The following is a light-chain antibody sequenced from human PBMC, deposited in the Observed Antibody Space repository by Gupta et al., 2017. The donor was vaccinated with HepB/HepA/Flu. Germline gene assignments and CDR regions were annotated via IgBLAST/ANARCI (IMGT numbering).Light chain of an antibody. J-gene: IGLJ1*01. Sequence: QSALTPPPSASGSPGQSVTISCTGSNSDVGHSDFVSWYQQYPGKPPRLIIFEVYKRPSGVPDRFSGSKSGNTASLTVSGLQAEDEADYYCFAYAVANNYVFGTGTTVTV. CDR3: FAYAVANNYV. V-gene: IGLV2-8*01. CDR1: NSDVGHSDF. CDR2: EVY.